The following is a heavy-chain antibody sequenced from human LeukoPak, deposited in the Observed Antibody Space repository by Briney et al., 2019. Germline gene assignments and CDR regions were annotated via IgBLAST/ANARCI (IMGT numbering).Heavy chain of an antibody. J-gene: IGHJ4*02. D-gene: IGHD3-16*01. Sequence: GGSLRLSCAASGFTFSSYAMSWVRQAPGKGLEWVSAISGSGGSTYYADSVKGRFTISRDNAKNSLYLQMNSLRAEDTALYYCARGDYYFDYWGQGTLVTVSS. CDR3: ARGDYYFDY. V-gene: IGHV3-23*01. CDR2: ISGSGGST. CDR1: GFTFSSYA.